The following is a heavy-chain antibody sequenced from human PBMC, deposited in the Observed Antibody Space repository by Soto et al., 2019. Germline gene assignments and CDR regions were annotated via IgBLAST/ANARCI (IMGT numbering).Heavy chain of an antibody. D-gene: IGHD3-9*01. CDR3: ARAYDILTRPPNYYFDY. V-gene: IGHV4-59*01. Sequence: PSETLSLTCTVSGGSISSYYWSWIRQPPGKGLEWIGYIYYSGSTNYNPSLKSRVTISVDTSKNQFSLKLSSVTAADTAVYYCARAYDILTRPPNYYFDYWGQGTLVTVSS. J-gene: IGHJ4*02. CDR2: IYYSGST. CDR1: GGSISSYY.